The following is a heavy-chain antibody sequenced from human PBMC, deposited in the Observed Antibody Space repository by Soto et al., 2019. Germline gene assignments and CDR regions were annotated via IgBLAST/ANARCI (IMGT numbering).Heavy chain of an antibody. D-gene: IGHD3-9*01. CDR3: ATRTGSLRYFDWSYNWFDP. CDR1: GYTLTELS. CDR2: FDPEDGET. V-gene: IGHV1-24*01. J-gene: IGHJ5*02. Sequence: ASVKVSCKVSGYTLTELSMHWVRQAPGKGLEWMGGFDPEDGETIYAQKFQGRVTMTEDTSTDTAYMELSSLRSEDTAVYYCATRTGSLRYFDWSYNWFDPWGQGTLVTVSS.